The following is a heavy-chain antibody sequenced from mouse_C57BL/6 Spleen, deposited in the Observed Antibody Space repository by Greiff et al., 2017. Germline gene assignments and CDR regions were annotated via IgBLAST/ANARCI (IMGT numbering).Heavy chain of an antibody. J-gene: IGHJ4*01. D-gene: IGHD2-5*01. Sequence: QVQLKQPGAELVKPGASVKLSCKASGYTFTSYWMHWVKQRPGQGLEWIGMIHPNSGSTNYNEKFKSKATLTVYESSSTAYMQLSSLTSEDSAVYYCARALYSNKTMDYWGQGTSVTVSS. V-gene: IGHV1-64*01. CDR2: IHPNSGST. CDR1: GYTFTSYW. CDR3: ARALYSNKTMDY.